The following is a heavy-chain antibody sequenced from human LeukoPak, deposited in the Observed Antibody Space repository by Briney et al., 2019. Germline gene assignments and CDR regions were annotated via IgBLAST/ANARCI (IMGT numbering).Heavy chain of an antibody. CDR2: INHGGST. D-gene: IGHD2-2*02. CDR1: GGSFSGYY. V-gene: IGHV4-34*01. J-gene: IGHJ5*02. CDR3: AREVDCSSTSCYTEWFDP. Sequence: SETLSLTCAVYGGSFSGYYWSWIRQPPGKGLEWIGEINHGGSTNYNPSLKSRVTISVDTSKNQFSLKLSSVTAADTAVYYCAREVDCSSTSCYTEWFDPWGQGTLVTVSS.